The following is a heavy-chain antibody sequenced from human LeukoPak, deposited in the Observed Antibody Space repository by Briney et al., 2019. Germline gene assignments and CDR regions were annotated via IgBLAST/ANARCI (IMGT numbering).Heavy chain of an antibody. J-gene: IGHJ5*02. CDR3: ARDLAAAGTWFDP. CDR1: GFTFSSYG. Sequence: PGGSLRLSCAASGFTFSSYGMHWVRQAPGKGLEWVAVIWYDTSNKYYADSVKDRFTISRDNSKNTLYLQMNSLRAEDTAVYYCARDLAAAGTWFDPWGQGTLVTVSS. D-gene: IGHD6-13*01. CDR2: IWYDTSNK. V-gene: IGHV3-33*01.